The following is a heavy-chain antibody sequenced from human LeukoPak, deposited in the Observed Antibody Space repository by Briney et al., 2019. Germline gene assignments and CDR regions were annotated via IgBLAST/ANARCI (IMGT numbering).Heavy chain of an antibody. CDR3: ARAAQYQLPVQIVFEYCFDY. D-gene: IGHD2-2*01. J-gene: IGHJ4*02. CDR1: GFTFSSYE. V-gene: IGHV3-48*03. Sequence: GGSLRLSCAASGFTFSSYEMNWVRQAPGKGLEWVSYISSSGSTIYYADSVKGRFTISRDNAKNSLYLQMNSLRAEDTAVYYCARAAQYQLPVQIVFEYCFDYWGQGTLVTVSS. CDR2: ISSSGSTI.